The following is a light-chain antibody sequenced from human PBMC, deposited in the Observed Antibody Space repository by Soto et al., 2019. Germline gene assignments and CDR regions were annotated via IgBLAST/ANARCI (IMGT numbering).Light chain of an antibody. CDR2: EVS. J-gene: IGLJ3*02. V-gene: IGLV2-14*01. Sequence: QSALTQPASVSGSPGQSITISCTGTSSDVGAYDYVSWYQQHPGKAPKFMLYEVSNRPSGLSDRFSGSKSGNTASLPISGLQAEDEADYYCSSFTTSKTWVFGGGTKLTVL. CDR1: SSDVGAYDY. CDR3: SSFTTSKTWV.